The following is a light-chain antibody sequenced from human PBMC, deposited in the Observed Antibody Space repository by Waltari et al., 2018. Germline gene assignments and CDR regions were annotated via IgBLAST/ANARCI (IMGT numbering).Light chain of an antibody. CDR1: SSNIGAGYD. J-gene: IGLJ2*01. Sequence: QSVLAQPPSVSGAPGQRVTISCTGRSSNIGAGYDVHWYQRVPGTAPKLIRYGKRNRPSGVPDRFSGSKSGTSASLASTGLQADDEADYYCQSHDSRLNDYVVFGGGTKVTVL. CDR2: GKR. CDR3: QSHDSRLNDYVV. V-gene: IGLV1-40*01.